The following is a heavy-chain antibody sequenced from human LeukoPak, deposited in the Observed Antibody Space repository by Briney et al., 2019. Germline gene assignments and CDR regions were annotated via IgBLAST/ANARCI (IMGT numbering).Heavy chain of an antibody. D-gene: IGHD2-15*01. CDR3: ARDSGGVVAARGYFDY. CDR2: IKQDGSEK. CDR1: GFTFSSYW. V-gene: IGHV3-7*01. J-gene: IGHJ4*02. Sequence: GGSLRPSCAASGFTFSSYWMSWVRQAPGKGLEWVANIKQDGSEKYYVDSVKGRFTISRDNAKNSLYLQMNSLRAEDTAVYYCARDSGGVVAARGYFDYWGQGTLVTVSS.